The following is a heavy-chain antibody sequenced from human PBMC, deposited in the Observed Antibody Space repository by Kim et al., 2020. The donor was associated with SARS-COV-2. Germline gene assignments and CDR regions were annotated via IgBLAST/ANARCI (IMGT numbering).Heavy chain of an antibody. Sequence: GGSLRLSCAASGFTVSSNYMSWVRQAPGKGLEWVSVIYSGGSTYYADSVKGRFTISRDNSKNTLYLQMNSLRAEDTAVYYCAGSIWFGALSSLDYWGQGTLVTVSS. J-gene: IGHJ4*02. CDR2: IYSGGST. CDR3: AGSIWFGALSSLDY. V-gene: IGHV3-53*01. CDR1: GFTVSSNY. D-gene: IGHD3-10*01.